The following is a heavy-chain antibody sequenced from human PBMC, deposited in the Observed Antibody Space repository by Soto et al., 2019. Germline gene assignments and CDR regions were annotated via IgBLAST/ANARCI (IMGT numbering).Heavy chain of an antibody. CDR2: IKPDNGDT. CDR3: ATSYDSGFDP. CDR1: GYPFSKYG. Sequence: QLQLVQSGAEVERPGASVRVSCKAYGYPFSKYGISWIRQAPGQGLEWMGWIKPDNGDTNYAQKFQGRVTMTTDTSSNTDYMELRSLRSDDTAVYYCATSYDSGFDPWGQGTLVSVSS. J-gene: IGHJ5*02. V-gene: IGHV1-18*04. D-gene: IGHD5-12*01.